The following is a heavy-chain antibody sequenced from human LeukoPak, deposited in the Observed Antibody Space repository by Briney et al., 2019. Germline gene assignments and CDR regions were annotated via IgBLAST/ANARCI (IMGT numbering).Heavy chain of an antibody. CDR2: LDRDGTTT. D-gene: IGHD2/OR15-2a*01. CDR1: GFTFSTYW. V-gene: IGHV3-74*01. J-gene: IGHJ5*01. Sequence: GGSMRLSCVASGFTFSTYWMHWVRQAPGKGLEWVSRLDRDGTTTSYADSVYGRFTISRDNAKSTLYLQMRSLRAEDTAVYYCVRDTENIGYDAFEFWGHGTLVTVSS. CDR3: VRDTENIGYDAFEF.